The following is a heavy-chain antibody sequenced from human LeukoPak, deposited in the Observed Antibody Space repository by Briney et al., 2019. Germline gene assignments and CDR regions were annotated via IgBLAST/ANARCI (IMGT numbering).Heavy chain of an antibody. Sequence: GESLRISCKGSGYSFTSYWISWVRQMPGKGLEWMGIIYPGDSDTRYSPSFQGQVTISADKSISTAYLQWSSLKASDTAMYYCARHGYAEDIVVVPAAHFDYWGQGTLVTVSS. V-gene: IGHV5-51*01. CDR1: GYSFTSYW. CDR2: IYPGDSDT. J-gene: IGHJ4*02. CDR3: ARHGYAEDIVVVPAAHFDY. D-gene: IGHD2-2*01.